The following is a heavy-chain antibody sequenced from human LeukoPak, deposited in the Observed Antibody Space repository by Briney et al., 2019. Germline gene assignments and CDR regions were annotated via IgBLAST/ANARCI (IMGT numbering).Heavy chain of an antibody. CDR1: GGSFSGYS. J-gene: IGHJ6*03. V-gene: IGHV4-34*01. D-gene: IGHD2-21*02. Sequence: SETLSLTCAIYGGSFSGYSWTWIRQPPGKGLEWIGEISHFGSTKYIPSLESRVSLSLDTSKNQCSLELSSVTAADTAIYYCARRKGDRDRFPYYYYMDVWGKGTTVTISS. CDR3: ARRKGDRDRFPYYYYMDV. CDR2: ISHFGST.